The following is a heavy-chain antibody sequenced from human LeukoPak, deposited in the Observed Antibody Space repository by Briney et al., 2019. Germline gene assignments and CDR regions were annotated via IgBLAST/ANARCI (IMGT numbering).Heavy chain of an antibody. D-gene: IGHD3-22*01. Sequence: SETLSLTCNVSGDSINSNYWSWVRQPPGKGLEWIGYIYHSGSTNYSPSLKSRVTISLGTSKKHFSLKLNSVTAADTAVYYCARGPEYYYDSSARFDYWGQGTLVTVSS. CDR1: GDSINSNY. CDR3: ARGPEYYYDSSARFDY. V-gene: IGHV4-59*01. CDR2: IYHSGST. J-gene: IGHJ4*02.